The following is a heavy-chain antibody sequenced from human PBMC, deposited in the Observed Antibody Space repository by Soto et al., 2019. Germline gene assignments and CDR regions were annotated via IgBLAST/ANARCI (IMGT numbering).Heavy chain of an antibody. V-gene: IGHV1-69*01. J-gene: IGHJ5*02. Sequence: QVQLVQSGAEVKKPGSSVKVSCKASGGTFSSYAISWVRQAPGQGLEWMGGIIPIFCTANYAQKFQGRVTITADESTSTAFMELRSLRSEDTAVYYCPRDRGIAAAGSSNWFDPWGQGNLVTVSS. D-gene: IGHD6-13*01. CDR2: IIPIFCTA. CDR1: GGTFSSYA. CDR3: PRDRGIAAAGSSNWFDP.